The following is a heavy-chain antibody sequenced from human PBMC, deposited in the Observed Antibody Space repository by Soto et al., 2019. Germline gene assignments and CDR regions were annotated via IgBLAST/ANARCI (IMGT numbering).Heavy chain of an antibody. CDR2: INPSGDST. J-gene: IGHJ4*02. CDR1: GFTFTSYY. D-gene: IGHD3-22*01. V-gene: IGHV1-46*01. Sequence: ASVKVSCKASGFTFTSYYMHWVRQAPGQGLEWVGIINPSGDSTSYAQRFQGRVTMTRDTSTSTVYMELSSLRSEDTAVCYCARGLDSSGYYSYLGQGTLVTVSS. CDR3: ARGLDSSGYYSY.